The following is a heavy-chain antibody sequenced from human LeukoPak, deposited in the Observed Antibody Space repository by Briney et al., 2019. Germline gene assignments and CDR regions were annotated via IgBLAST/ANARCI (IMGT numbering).Heavy chain of an antibody. V-gene: IGHV3-30*04. CDR1: GFTFSSYA. D-gene: IGHD6-6*01. CDR2: ISNDGSNQ. CDR3: ARLQGGSSSGFDY. Sequence: GRSLRLSCAASGFTFSSYAMHWVRQAPGKGLEWVAVISNDGSNQYYADSVKGRFTISRDNSKNTLYLQMNSLRAEDTAVYYCARLQGGSSSGFDYWGQGTLVTVSS. J-gene: IGHJ4*02.